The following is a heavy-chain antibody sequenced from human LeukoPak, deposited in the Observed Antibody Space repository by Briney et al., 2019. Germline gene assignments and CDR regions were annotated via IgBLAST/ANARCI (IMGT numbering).Heavy chain of an antibody. D-gene: IGHD6-13*01. CDR3: AKDRDPLQIAAALVAWFDP. J-gene: IGHJ5*02. CDR1: GFTFSSYA. CDR2: ISGSGGGT. V-gene: IGHV3-23*01. Sequence: GGSLRLSCAASGFTFSSYAMSWVRQAPGKGLEWVSGISGSGGGTYDADSVKGRFTISRDNSKNTVYLQMNSLSAEDTALYYCAKDRDPLQIAAALVAWFDPWGQGTLVTVSS.